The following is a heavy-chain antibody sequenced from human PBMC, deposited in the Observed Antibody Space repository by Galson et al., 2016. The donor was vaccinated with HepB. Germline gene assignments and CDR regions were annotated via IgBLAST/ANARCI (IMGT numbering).Heavy chain of an antibody. V-gene: IGHV4-59*01. CDR3: AREPAATGDAFDI. D-gene: IGHD3-9*01. CDR1: GGSISTFY. Sequence: SETLSLTCTVSGGSISTFYWSWIRQPPGKGLEWIGYIDYSGSTNFNPSLKSRVTISIDTSKNQFSLRLSSVTAADTAVYYCAREPAATGDAFDIWGQGTMVTVSS. CDR2: IDYSGST. J-gene: IGHJ3*02.